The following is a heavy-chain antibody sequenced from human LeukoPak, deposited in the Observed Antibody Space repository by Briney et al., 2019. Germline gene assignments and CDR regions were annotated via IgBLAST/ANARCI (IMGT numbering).Heavy chain of an antibody. Sequence: SGGSLRLSCTASGFTFSNYGMNWVRQAPGKGLEWVAVISFDGSNNAYLDSVKGRFTISRDNSKNTLYLHMNSLKAEDTAVYYCAKSVGAQPGFDFWGQGTLVTVSS. CDR2: ISFDGSNN. V-gene: IGHV3-30*18. CDR1: GFTFSNYG. J-gene: IGHJ4*02. D-gene: IGHD6-6*01. CDR3: AKSVGAQPGFDF.